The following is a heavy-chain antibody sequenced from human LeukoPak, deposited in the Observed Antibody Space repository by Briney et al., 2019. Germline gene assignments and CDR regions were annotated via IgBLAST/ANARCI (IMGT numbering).Heavy chain of an antibody. CDR3: AKGGATVIDY. D-gene: IGHD4-17*01. V-gene: IGHV3-48*04. CDR2: ISSSSSTI. J-gene: IGHJ4*02. CDR1: GFTFSSYS. Sequence: GGSLRLSCAASGFTFSSYSMNWVRQAPGKGLEWVSYISSSSSTIYYADSVKGRFTISRDNAKNTLYLQMNSLRAENTAVYYCAKGGATVIDYWGQGTLVTVSS.